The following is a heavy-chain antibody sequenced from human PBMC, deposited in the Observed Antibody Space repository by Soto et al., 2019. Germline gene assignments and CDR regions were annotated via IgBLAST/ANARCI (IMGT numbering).Heavy chain of an antibody. CDR2: FNPSGLST. CDR3: AKVTHRGPIAGAGPLGS. CDR1: GSITNHH. Sequence: QVHLVQSGAEVKKPGASVNVSCQASGSITNHHMHWVRQAPRQGLEWKGIFNPSGLSTTYAQKFQGRVTITRDTSTSTVYMELSSLTSEDTAVYFCAKVTHRGPIAGAGPLGSWGQGTLVIVSS. D-gene: IGHD6-19*01. J-gene: IGHJ4*02. V-gene: IGHV1-46*01.